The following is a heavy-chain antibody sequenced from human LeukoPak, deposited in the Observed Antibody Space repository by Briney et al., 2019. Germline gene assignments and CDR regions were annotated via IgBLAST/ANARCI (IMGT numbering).Heavy chain of an antibody. CDR1: GFTFSNYW. J-gene: IGHJ4*02. CDR2: INQDGSEE. V-gene: IGHV3-7*01. CDR3: VRDGGVSGYDLLDY. Sequence: GGSLRLSCAASGFTFSNYWMTWVRQAPGKGLEWVAHINQDGSEEHYMDSVKARFTISRDNAKNSLSLQMNRLRAEDTAVYYCVRDGGVSGYDLLDYWGQGTLVTVSS. D-gene: IGHD5-12*01.